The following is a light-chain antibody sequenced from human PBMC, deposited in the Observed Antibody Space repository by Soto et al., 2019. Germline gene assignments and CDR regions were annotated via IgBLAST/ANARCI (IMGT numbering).Light chain of an antibody. Sequence: DIQMTQSPSTLSASVGDRVTITCRASQSVNIWLAWYQQKPGKAPNLLIYDASNLESGVPSRFSGTGSGTEFTLTISSLQPDDFATYYCQEYNTYSFSFGPGTKVDF. V-gene: IGKV1-5*01. CDR3: QEYNTYSFS. J-gene: IGKJ3*01. CDR1: QSVNIW. CDR2: DAS.